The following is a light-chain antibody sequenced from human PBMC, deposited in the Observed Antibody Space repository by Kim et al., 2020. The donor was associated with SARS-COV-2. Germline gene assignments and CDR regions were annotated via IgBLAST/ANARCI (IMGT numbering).Light chain of an antibody. Sequence: PGQTARITCSGDALPKQYAYWYQQKPGQAPVLVIYKDSERPSGIPERFSASSSGTTVTLTISGVQAEDEADYYCQSADSSGTYQVFGGGTQLTVL. V-gene: IGLV3-25*03. CDR1: ALPKQY. CDR3: QSADSSGTYQV. J-gene: IGLJ3*02. CDR2: KDS.